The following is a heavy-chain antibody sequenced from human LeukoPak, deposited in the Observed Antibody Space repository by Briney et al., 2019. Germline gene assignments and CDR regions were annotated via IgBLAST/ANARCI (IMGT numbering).Heavy chain of an antibody. CDR3: ARDGGYSSSWPYYYYGMDV. D-gene: IGHD6-13*01. Sequence: SETLSLTCTVSGGSISSGGYYWSWIRQHPGKGLEWIGYIYYSGSTYYNPSLKSRVTISVDTSKNQFSLKLSSVTAADTAVYYCARDGGYSSSWPYYYYGMDVWGQGTTVTVSS. CDR1: GGSISSGGYY. J-gene: IGHJ6*02. V-gene: IGHV4-31*03. CDR2: IYYSGST.